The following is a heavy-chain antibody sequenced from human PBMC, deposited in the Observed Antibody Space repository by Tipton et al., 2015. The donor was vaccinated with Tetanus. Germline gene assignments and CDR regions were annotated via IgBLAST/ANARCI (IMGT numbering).Heavy chain of an antibody. D-gene: IGHD1-14*01. CDR3: ARAPNRISRVYDY. CDR2: MFRSGST. CDR1: GGSITDFY. V-gene: IGHV4-59*01. Sequence: TLSLTCTVSGGSITDFYWSWIRQSPGKGLEYIGYMFRSGSTNYNPSLQSRVTLSIDTSKNQFSLKLTSVTPADTAVYYCARAPNRISRVYDYWGQGTQITVSS. J-gene: IGHJ4*02.